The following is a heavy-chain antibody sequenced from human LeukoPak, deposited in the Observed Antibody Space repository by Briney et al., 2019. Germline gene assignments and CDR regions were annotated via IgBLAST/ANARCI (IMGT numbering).Heavy chain of an antibody. CDR2: ISYSGSTI. CDR3: ARDPGCGGGSCYSRFDY. Sequence: GGSLRLSCAASGFTFSSYEMNWVRQAPGKGLEWVSYISYSGSTIYYGDSVKGRFTISRDNAKNSLSLQMSSLRAEDTAVYYCARDPGCGGGSCYSRFDYWGQGTLVTVSS. J-gene: IGHJ4*02. V-gene: IGHV3-48*03. D-gene: IGHD2-15*01. CDR1: GFTFSSYE.